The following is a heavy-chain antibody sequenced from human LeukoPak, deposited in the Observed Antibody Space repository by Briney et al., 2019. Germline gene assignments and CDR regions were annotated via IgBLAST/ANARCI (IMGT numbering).Heavy chain of an antibody. CDR2: IYYSGST. D-gene: IGHD3-22*01. Sequence: PSETLSLTCTVPGGPFSGSSGSWFRQPPGRGREWIGYIYYSGSTNYNPSLKSRVTISVDTSKNQFSLKLSSVTAADTAMYYCARGDDSGYYDYFDYWGQGALVTVSS. CDR3: ARGDDSGYYDYFDY. V-gene: IGHV4-59*01. CDR1: GGPFSGSS. J-gene: IGHJ4*02.